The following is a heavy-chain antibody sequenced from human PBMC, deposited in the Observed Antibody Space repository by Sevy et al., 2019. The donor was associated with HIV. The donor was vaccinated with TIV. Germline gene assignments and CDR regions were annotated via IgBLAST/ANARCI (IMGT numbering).Heavy chain of an antibody. CDR2: ISNSGSSV. J-gene: IGHJ4*02. CDR1: GFSFSSYE. D-gene: IGHD4-17*01. CDR3: ARDLPPSATTVAHFDC. V-gene: IGHV3-48*03. Sequence: GGSLRLSCAASGFSFSSYEMNWVRQAPGKGLEWLSYISNSGSSVYYSDSVRGRFTISRDNARNSLYLQMNSLRAEDTAVYYRARDLPPSATTVAHFDCWGQGTLVTVSS.